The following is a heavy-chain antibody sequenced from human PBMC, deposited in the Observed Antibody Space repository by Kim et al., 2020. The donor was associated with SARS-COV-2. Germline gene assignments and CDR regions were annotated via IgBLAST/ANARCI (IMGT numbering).Heavy chain of an antibody. D-gene: IGHD6-19*01. CDR2: IYYSGST. V-gene: IGHV4-39*01. CDR3: ARQSKAVAGPGYYYYGMDV. J-gene: IGHJ6*02. Sequence: SETLSLTCTVSGGSISSSSYYWGWIRQPPGKGLEWIGSIYYSGSTYYNPSLKSRVTISVDTSKNQFSLKLSSVTAADTAVYYCARQSKAVAGPGYYYYGMDVWGQGTTVTVSS. CDR1: GGSISSSSYY.